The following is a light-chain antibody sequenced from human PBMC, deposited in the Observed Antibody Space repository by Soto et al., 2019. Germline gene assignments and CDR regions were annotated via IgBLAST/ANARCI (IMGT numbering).Light chain of an antibody. J-gene: IGKJ1*01. V-gene: IGKV1-5*03. Sequence: DIQMTQSPSTLSASVGDRVTITCRASQSISTWLAWYQQRPGNAPKLLIYQASSLERGVPSRFSGSGSGTEFTLTIISLQPDDFASYYCQHYNSYPWTFGHGTKVEIK. CDR2: QAS. CDR1: QSISTW. CDR3: QHYNSYPWT.